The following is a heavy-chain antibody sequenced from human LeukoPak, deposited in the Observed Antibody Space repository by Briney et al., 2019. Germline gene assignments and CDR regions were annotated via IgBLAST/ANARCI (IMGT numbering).Heavy chain of an antibody. J-gene: IGHJ3*02. CDR1: GFTFSTYA. V-gene: IGHV3-30-3*01. CDR2: ISSDGTIE. CDR3: AVQGFDI. Sequence: TGGSLRLSCAASGFTFSTYAMDWVRQAPGKGLEWVAIISSDGTIENYADSVRGRFSISRDNSEDTLFLQMSSLRIEDTAVYYCAVQGFDIWGQGTMVTVSS.